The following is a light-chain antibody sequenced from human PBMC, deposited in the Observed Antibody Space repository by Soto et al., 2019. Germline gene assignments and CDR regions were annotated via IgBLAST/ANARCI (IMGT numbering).Light chain of an antibody. CDR1: QSVSTNY. V-gene: IGKV3-20*01. Sequence: EIVLTQSPGTLSLSPGERATLSCRASQSVSTNYLAWYQQQPGQAPRLLIYAASSRATGTPDSFSGSGSGTEFTLTISRLEPEDFAEYYCQQYGSSPWTYVQGTKVEIK. CDR3: QQYGSSPWT. CDR2: AAS. J-gene: IGKJ1*01.